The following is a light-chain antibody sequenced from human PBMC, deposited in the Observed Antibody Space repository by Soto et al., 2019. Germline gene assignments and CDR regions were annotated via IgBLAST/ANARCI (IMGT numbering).Light chain of an antibody. J-gene: IGLJ1*01. V-gene: IGLV2-14*03. CDR3: SSYTSSSTLNYV. CDR1: SSDVGGYNY. CDR2: DVS. Sequence: QSVLTQPASVSGSPGQSITISCTGTSSDVGGYNYVSWYQQHPGKAPKLMIYDVSNRPSGVSYRFSGSKSGNTASLTISGLQAEDEADYYCSSYTSSSTLNYVFGTGTKLTVL.